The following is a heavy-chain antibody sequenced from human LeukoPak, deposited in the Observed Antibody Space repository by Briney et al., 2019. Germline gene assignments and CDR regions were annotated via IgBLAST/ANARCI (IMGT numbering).Heavy chain of an antibody. Sequence: SVKVSCKASGGTFSSYAISWVRQAPGQGLEWMGGIIPIFGTANYAQKFQGRVTITADESTSTAYMELRSLRSDDTAVYYCARDYGAQDYDFWSGLYYYYGMDVWGQGTTVTVSS. CDR2: IIPIFGTA. D-gene: IGHD3-3*01. CDR3: ARDYGAQDYDFWSGLYYYYGMDV. J-gene: IGHJ6*02. CDR1: GGTFSSYA. V-gene: IGHV1-69*13.